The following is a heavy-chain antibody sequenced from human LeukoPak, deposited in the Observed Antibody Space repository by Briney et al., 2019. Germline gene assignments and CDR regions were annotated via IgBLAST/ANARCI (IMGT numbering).Heavy chain of an antibody. Sequence: SETLSLTCAVSGGSISSSNWWSWVRQPPGKGLEWTGEIYHSGSTNYNPSLKSRVTISVDKSKNQFSLKLSSVTAADTAVYYCARDATTVTPYWYFDLWGRGTLVTVSS. CDR2: IYHSGST. J-gene: IGHJ2*01. CDR3: ARDATTVTPYWYFDL. CDR1: GGSISSSNW. V-gene: IGHV4-4*02. D-gene: IGHD4-17*01.